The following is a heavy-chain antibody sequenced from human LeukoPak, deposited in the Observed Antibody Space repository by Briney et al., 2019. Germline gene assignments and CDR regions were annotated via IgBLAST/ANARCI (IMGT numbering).Heavy chain of an antibody. CDR2: IYYSGST. Sequence: SQTLSLTCTVSGGSISSGDYYWSWIRQPPGKGLEWIGYIYYSGSTYYNPSLESRVTISVDTSKNQFSQKLSPVTAADTAVYYCARASPRDFWSGYYAFDIWGQGTMVTVSS. V-gene: IGHV4-30-4*08. CDR3: ARASPRDFWSGYYAFDI. D-gene: IGHD3-3*01. CDR1: GGSISSGDYY. J-gene: IGHJ3*02.